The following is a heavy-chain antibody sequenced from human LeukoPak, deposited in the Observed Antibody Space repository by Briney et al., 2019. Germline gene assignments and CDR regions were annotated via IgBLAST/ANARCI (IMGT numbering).Heavy chain of an antibody. CDR3: AREDGYNPESLFDY. Sequence: ASVKVSCKASGYTFSGYYIFWVRRAPGQGLEWMGWINPNSGGTNYAQEFQGRVTMTRDTSISTAYMELSRLRSDDTAVYYCAREDGYNPESLFDYWGQGTLVTVSS. J-gene: IGHJ4*02. CDR1: GYTFSGYY. CDR2: INPNSGGT. V-gene: IGHV1-2*02. D-gene: IGHD5-24*01.